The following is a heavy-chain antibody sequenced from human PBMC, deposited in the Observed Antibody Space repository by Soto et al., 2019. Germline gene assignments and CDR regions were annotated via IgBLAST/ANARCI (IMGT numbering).Heavy chain of an antibody. CDR3: ARGGASSKWLDP. D-gene: IGHD3-10*01. Sequence: QVKLQESGPGLVKPSEALSLTCTVSGGSIRGSYWSWIRQAPGKRLEWIGYIYYNGHTNYNPSLGTRDTISVDTSTNRFSVKMTSVTAADTAVYYCARGGASSKWLDPWGQGTLVTVSA. CDR2: IYYNGHT. CDR1: GGSIRGSY. J-gene: IGHJ5*02. V-gene: IGHV4-59*01.